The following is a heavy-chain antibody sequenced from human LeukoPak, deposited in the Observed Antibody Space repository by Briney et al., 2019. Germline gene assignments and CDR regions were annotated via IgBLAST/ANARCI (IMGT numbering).Heavy chain of an antibody. V-gene: IGHV4-34*01. CDR1: GGSFSGYY. D-gene: IGHD3-16*02. CDR3: ARLLRGAHDCVWGSYRPGHWYFDL. CDR2: INYSGST. J-gene: IGHJ2*01. Sequence: SETLSLTCAVYGGSFSGYYWSWIRQPPGKGLEWLGEINYSGSTNYNPSLKSRVTISVDSSKNQFSLKLSSVTAADTAVYYCARLLRGAHDCVWGSYRPGHWYFDLWGRGTLVTVSS.